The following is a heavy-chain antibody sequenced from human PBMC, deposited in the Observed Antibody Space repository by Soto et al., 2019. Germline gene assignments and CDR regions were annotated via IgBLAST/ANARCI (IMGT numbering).Heavy chain of an antibody. CDR1: GFTFSSYA. CDR3: ASSGVLLWFGESGYYYYYGMDV. V-gene: IGHV3-30-3*01. CDR2: ISYDGSNK. J-gene: IGHJ6*02. Sequence: GGSLRLSCAASGFTFSSYAMRWVRQAPGKGLEWVAVISYDGSNKYYADSVKGRFTISRDNSKNTLYLQMNSLRAEDTAVYYCASSGVLLWFGESGYYYYYGMDVWGQGTTVTVSS. D-gene: IGHD3-10*01.